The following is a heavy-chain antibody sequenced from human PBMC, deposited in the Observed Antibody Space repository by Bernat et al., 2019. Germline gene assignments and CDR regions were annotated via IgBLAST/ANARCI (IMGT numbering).Heavy chain of an antibody. CDR1: KYTFTSYT. CDR2: INTGNGHT. CDR3: AREEGVIGKWNYPFFAY. J-gene: IGHJ4*02. Sequence: QVQLVQSGAEVKKPGASVKLSCKASKYTFTSYTIHWVRQAPGQRLEWMGWINTGNGHTQYSQKFQDRVTITRDTSASTAYMELSSLRSEDTAVYYCAREEGVIGKWNYPFFAYWGQGALVIVSS. D-gene: IGHD1-7*01. V-gene: IGHV1-3*04.